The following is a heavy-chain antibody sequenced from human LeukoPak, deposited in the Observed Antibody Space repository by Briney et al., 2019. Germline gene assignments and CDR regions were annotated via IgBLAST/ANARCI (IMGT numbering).Heavy chain of an antibody. J-gene: IGHJ4*02. V-gene: IGHV1-58*01. CDR2: IVVGSGNT. D-gene: IGHD6-19*01. CDR1: GFTFTSSA. Sequence: SVKVSCKASGFTFTSSAVQWVRQARGQRLEWIGWIVVGSGNTNYAQKFQERVTITRDMSTSTAYMELSSLRSEDTAVYYCAAVDSSGWYASFDYWGQGTLVTVPS. CDR3: AAVDSSGWYASFDY.